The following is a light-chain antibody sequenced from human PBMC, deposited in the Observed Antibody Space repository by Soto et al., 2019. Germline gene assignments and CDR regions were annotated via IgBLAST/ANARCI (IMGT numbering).Light chain of an antibody. Sequence: IVMTQSPATLSVSPGERATLSCRASQSVSSNLAWYQQKPGQAPRLLIYDASNRATGIPARFSGSGPGTDFTLTISSLEPEDFAVYYCQQYNKGPVTFGQGTKVDIK. CDR2: DAS. CDR3: QQYNKGPVT. CDR1: QSVSSN. V-gene: IGKV3D-15*01. J-gene: IGKJ1*01.